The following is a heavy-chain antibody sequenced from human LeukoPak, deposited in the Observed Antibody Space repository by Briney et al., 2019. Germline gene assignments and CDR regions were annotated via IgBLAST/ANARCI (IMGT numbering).Heavy chain of an antibody. V-gene: IGHV4-31*03. J-gene: IGHJ5*02. Sequence: PSETLSLTCTVSGGSISSGGYYWSWIRQHPGEGLEWIGYIYYSGSTYYNPSFKSRVTISVDTSKNQFSLKLSSVTAADTAVYYCARGYCSSTSCPRTFDPWGQGTLVTASS. CDR1: GGSISSGGYY. CDR2: IYYSGST. CDR3: ARGYCSSTSCPRTFDP. D-gene: IGHD2-2*01.